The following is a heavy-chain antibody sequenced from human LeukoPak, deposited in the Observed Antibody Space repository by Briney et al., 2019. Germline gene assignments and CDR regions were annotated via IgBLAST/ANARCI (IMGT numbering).Heavy chain of an antibody. V-gene: IGHV3-48*03. D-gene: IGHD4-17*01. CDR3: ARDATTELGTVYMDV. CDR1: GLTFGTYE. J-gene: IGHJ6*03. Sequence: GGSLRLSCAASGLTFGTYEINWVRQAPGKGLEWLSHISTSGSSIHYADSVKGRFTISRDNAKNSLYLQMNSLRVEDTAVYYCARDATTELGTVYMDVWGKGTTVTISS. CDR2: ISTSGSSI.